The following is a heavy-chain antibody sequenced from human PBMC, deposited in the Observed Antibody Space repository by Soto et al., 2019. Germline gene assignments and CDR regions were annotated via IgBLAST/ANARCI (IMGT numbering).Heavy chain of an antibody. V-gene: IGHV4-59*11. D-gene: IGHD6-19*01. CDR2: IFYTGST. J-gene: IGHJ4*02. CDR3: ARVGSSGWSPDY. Sequence: PSETLSLTCPVSGGSISGHYWIWIRQSPGKGLEWIGYIFYTGSTNYNPSLKSRVTLSVDTSKNQFSLRLSSVTVADTAVYYCARVGSSGWSPDYWGQGTLVTVSS. CDR1: GGSISGHY.